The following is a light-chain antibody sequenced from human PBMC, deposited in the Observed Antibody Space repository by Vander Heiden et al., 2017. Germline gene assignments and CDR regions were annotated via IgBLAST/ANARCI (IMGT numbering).Light chain of an antibody. Sequence: QAMRAHPASACRIPGQTVTISCSGSSSNIGSNTLNWYRQRPGTATKLLIYSNNQRPSGVPDRFSGSKSGTSDSLAISGCQSEDGADYYCAAWDDSLNGHVFGTGTKVTVL. V-gene: IGLV1-44*01. CDR1: SSNIGSNT. J-gene: IGLJ1*01. CDR3: AAWDDSLNGHV. CDR2: SNN.